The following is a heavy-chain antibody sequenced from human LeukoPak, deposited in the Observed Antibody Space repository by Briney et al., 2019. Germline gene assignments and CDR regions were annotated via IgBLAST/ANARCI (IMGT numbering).Heavy chain of an antibody. CDR2: IIPIFGTA. J-gene: IGHJ4*02. Sequence: SVEVSCKASGGTFSSYAISWVRQAPGQGLEWMGGIIPIFGTANYAQEFQGRVMITADESTSTAYMELSSLRSEDTAVYYCARGPYSSGWYYFDYWGQGTLVTVSS. D-gene: IGHD6-19*01. V-gene: IGHV1-69*13. CDR3: ARGPYSSGWYYFDY. CDR1: GGTFSSYA.